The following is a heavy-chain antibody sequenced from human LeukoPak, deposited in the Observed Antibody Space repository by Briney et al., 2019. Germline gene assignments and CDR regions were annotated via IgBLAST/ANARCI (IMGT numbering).Heavy chain of an antibody. CDR1: GFTFSSYW. J-gene: IGHJ4*02. CDR2: IKQDGSEK. D-gene: IGHD3-3*01. CDR3: ARDLYDFWSGSLDY. V-gene: IGHV3-7*01. Sequence: GGSLRLSCAASGFTFSSYWMSWVRQAPGKGLEWVANIKQDGSEKNYVDSVKGQFTISRDNAKNSLFLQMNSLRAEDTAVYYCARDLYDFWSGSLDYWGQGTLVTVSS.